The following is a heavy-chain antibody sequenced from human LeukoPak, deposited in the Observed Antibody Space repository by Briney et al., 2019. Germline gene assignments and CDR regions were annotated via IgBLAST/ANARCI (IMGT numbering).Heavy chain of an antibody. V-gene: IGHV3-21*01. CDR3: ATESAVAATKALDY. D-gene: IGHD6-19*01. CDR2: ITPSGDWM. CDR1: GFTFTTYS. Sequence: GGSLRLSCAASGFTFTTYSMNWVRQAPGKGLEFVSSITPSGDWMSYADSVKGRFTTSRDNAKNSLYLQLNSLRAEDTAVYYCATESAVAATKALDYWGQGTLVTVSS. J-gene: IGHJ4*02.